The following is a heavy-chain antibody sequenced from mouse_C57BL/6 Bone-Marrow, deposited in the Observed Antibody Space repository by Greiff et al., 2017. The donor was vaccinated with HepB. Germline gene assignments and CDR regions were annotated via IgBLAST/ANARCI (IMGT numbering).Heavy chain of an antibody. Sequence: VQLQQPGTELVKPGASVKLSCKASGYTFTSYWMHWVKQRPGQGLEWIGNINPSNGGTNYNEKFKSKATLTVDKSSSTAYMQLSSLTSEDSAVYYCARSGTVVAHWYFDVWGTGTTVTVSS. J-gene: IGHJ1*03. V-gene: IGHV1-53*01. CDR2: INPSNGGT. D-gene: IGHD1-1*01. CDR3: ARSGTVVAHWYFDV. CDR1: GYTFTSYW.